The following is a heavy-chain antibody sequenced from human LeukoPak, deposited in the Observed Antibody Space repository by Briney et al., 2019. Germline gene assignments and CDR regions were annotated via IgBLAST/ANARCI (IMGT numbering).Heavy chain of an antibody. CDR3: ARPKYYYGSGSYSSPLAYFDY. CDR2: INHSGST. Sequence: SETLSLTCGVYGGSFSGYYWSWIRQPPGKGLEWIGEINHSGSTNYNPSLKSRVTISVDTSKNQFSLKLSSVTAADTAVYYCARPKYYYGSGSYSSPLAYFDYWGQGTLVTVSS. J-gene: IGHJ4*02. D-gene: IGHD3-10*01. CDR1: GGSFSGYY. V-gene: IGHV4-34*01.